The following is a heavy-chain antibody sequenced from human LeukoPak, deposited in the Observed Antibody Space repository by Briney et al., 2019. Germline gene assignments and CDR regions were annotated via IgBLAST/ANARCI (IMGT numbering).Heavy chain of an antibody. V-gene: IGHV1-18*04. D-gene: IGHD2-21*01. CDR3: ARVLRFAPYSFDY. J-gene: IGHJ4*02. CDR2: ISGYDANT. Sequence: ASVKVSCKASGYTFSTYGITWVRQAPGQGLEWMGWISGYDANTKYTQRLQGRVTMTTDTSTHTAYMELRSLRSDDTAVYYCARVLRFAPYSFDYWGQGTLVTVSS. CDR1: GYTFSTYG.